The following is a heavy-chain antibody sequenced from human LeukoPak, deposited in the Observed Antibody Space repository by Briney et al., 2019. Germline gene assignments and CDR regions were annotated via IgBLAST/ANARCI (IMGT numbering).Heavy chain of an antibody. V-gene: IGHV3-30*04. D-gene: IGHD6-13*01. J-gene: IGHJ4*02. CDR2: ISYDGSNK. CDR1: GFTFRNHA. CDR3: ARDGYSSSWYLFDY. Sequence: GGSLRLSCAASGFTFRNHAIHWVRQAPGKGLEWVAVISYDGSNKYYADSVKGRFTISRDNAKNSLYLQMNSLRAEDTAVYYCARDGYSSSWYLFDYWGQGTLVTVSS.